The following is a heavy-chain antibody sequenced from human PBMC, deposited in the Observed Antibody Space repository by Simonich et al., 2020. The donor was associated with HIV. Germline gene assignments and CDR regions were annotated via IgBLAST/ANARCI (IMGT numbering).Heavy chain of an antibody. J-gene: IGHJ1*01. D-gene: IGHD6-19*01. CDR1: GYNFTGYY. Sequence: QVQLVQSGAEVKKPGASVKVYCKASGYNFTGYYLHWVRQAPGQGLEWMGWINPNSGDTKAAQHFQGRVTMTRDTSISTTYMELSRLTSDDTAIFYCARAGVRQWLVQYLQHWGQGTLVSVSS. V-gene: IGHV1-2*02. CDR3: ARAGVRQWLVQYLQH. CDR2: INPNSGDT.